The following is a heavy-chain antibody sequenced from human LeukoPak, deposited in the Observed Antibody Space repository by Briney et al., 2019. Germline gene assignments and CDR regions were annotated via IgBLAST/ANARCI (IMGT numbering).Heavy chain of an antibody. V-gene: IGHV1-69*05. D-gene: IGHD5-18*01. CDR3: ARGDTAMVSGKYFQH. CDR1: GGTFSSYA. CDR2: LIPIFGTA. J-gene: IGHJ1*01. Sequence: GASVKVSCMASGGTFSSYAISWVRQAPGQGLAWMGGLIPIFGTANYAQKFQGRVTITTDESTSTAYMELSSLRSEDTAVYSCARGDTAMVSGKYFQHWGQGTLVTVSS.